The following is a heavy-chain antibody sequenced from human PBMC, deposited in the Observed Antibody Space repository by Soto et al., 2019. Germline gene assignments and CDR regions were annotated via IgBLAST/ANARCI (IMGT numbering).Heavy chain of an antibody. CDR2: IDPSDSYT. CDR1: GYSFTSYW. J-gene: IGHJ6*02. Sequence: PGESLKISCKGSGYSFTSYWISWVRQMPGKGLEWMGRIDPSDSYTNYSPSFQGHVTISADKSISTAYPQWSSLKASDTAMYYCARRTIAASLSDYYYYGMDVWGQGTTVTVSS. D-gene: IGHD6-6*01. CDR3: ARRTIAASLSDYYYYGMDV. V-gene: IGHV5-10-1*01.